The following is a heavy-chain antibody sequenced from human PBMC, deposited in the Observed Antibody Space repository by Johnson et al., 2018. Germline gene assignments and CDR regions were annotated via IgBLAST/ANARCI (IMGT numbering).Heavy chain of an antibody. CDR2: IKSKAYGGTT. J-gene: IGHJ3*02. Sequence: VQLVESGGGLVQPGRSLRLSCTASGFTFGYYAMSWSRQAPGKGLEWVGFIKSKAYGGTTDYATSVKGRFTISRDDSKSIAYLQMNSLKTGETAVYYCTGAPWYDFGSGAYLGASDIWGKGTMWTVSS. D-gene: IGHD3/OR15-3a*01. CDR3: TGAPWYDFGSGAYLGASDI. V-gene: IGHV3-49*03. CDR1: GFTFGYYA.